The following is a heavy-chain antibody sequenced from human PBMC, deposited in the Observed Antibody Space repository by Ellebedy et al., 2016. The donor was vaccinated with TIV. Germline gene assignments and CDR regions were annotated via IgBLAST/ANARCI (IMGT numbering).Heavy chain of an antibody. CDR2: INAGNGNT. CDR1: GYSFRTHA. CDR3: ARGFGMVRGVTGMDV. Sequence: ASVKVSXKASGYSFRTHAIHWVRQAPGQRLEWMAWINAGNGNTKYSPKFQDRVTITRDTSVSVAYMELSSLRSEDTAVYYCARGFGMVRGVTGMDVWGQGTPVTVSS. V-gene: IGHV1-3*01. D-gene: IGHD3-10*01. J-gene: IGHJ6*02.